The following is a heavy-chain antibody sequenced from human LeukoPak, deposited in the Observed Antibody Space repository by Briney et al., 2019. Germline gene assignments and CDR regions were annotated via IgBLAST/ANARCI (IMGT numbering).Heavy chain of an antibody. CDR3: ARDPNYYDSSGYHDAFDI. J-gene: IGHJ3*02. Sequence: SETLSLTCIVSGGSISNYYWSWIRQPAGKGLEWIGRIYTSGSTNYTPSLKSRITMSVDTSKNQFSLKLNSVTAADTAVYYCARDPNYYDSSGYHDAFDIWGQGTMVTVSS. V-gene: IGHV4-4*07. CDR2: IYTSGST. D-gene: IGHD3-22*01. CDR1: GGSISNYY.